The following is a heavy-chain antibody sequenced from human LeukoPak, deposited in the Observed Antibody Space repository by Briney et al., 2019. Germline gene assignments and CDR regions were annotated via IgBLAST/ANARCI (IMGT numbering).Heavy chain of an antibody. CDR3: ARDFRRGGEMATGGDY. D-gene: IGHD5-24*01. CDR1: GGSISSYY. J-gene: IGHJ4*02. Sequence: SETLSLTCTVSGGSISSYYWSWIRQPPGKGLEWIGYIYYSGSTNYNPSLKSRVTISVDTSKNQFSLKLSSVTAADTAVYYCARDFRRGGEMATGGDYWGQGTLVTVSS. CDR2: IYYSGST. V-gene: IGHV4-59*01.